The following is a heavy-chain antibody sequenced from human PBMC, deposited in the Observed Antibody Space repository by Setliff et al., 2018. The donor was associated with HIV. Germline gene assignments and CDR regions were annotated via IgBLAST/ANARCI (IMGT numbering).Heavy chain of an antibody. D-gene: IGHD4-17*01. CDR3: ATFDYGHSLGKIDY. V-gene: IGHV1-8*01. CDR1: GHTFTNVD. J-gene: IGHJ4*02. Sequence: ASVKVSCKASGHTFTNVDIHWLRRATGQGLEWMGWMNPNTGVSGYALKFQARVTMTRDTSISTAYMELSSLTSEDTAVYFCATFDYGHSLGKIDYWGQGTLVTVSS. CDR2: MNPNTGVS.